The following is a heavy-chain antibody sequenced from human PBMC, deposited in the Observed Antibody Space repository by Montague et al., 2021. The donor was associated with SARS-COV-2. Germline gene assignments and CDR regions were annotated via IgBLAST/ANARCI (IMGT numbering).Heavy chain of an antibody. Sequence: PALVKPTQTLTLTCTFSGFSLSTSGMCVSWIRQPPGKALEWLARIDLDDDKYYSTSLKTRLTISKDTSKNQVVLTMTNMDPVDTATYYCAREYSSGVYFDYWGQGTLVTVSS. CDR2: IDLDDDK. J-gene: IGHJ4*02. V-gene: IGHV2-70*11. CDR3: AREYSSGVYFDY. CDR1: GFSLSTSGMC. D-gene: IGHD6-19*01.